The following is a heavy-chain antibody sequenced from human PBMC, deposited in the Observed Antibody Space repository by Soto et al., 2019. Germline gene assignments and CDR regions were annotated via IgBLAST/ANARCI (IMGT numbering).Heavy chain of an antibody. CDR1: GYTFTSYY. V-gene: IGHV1-46*01. J-gene: IGHJ4*02. Sequence: ASVKVSCKASGYTFTSYYMHWVRQAPGQGLEWMGIVNPTGGSTTYAQKFQGRVTMTRDTSTSTVYMELSSLRSEDTAVYYCARELPDGLGYWSQGTLVTVSS. D-gene: IGHD3-16*01. CDR2: VNPTGGST. CDR3: ARELPDGLGY.